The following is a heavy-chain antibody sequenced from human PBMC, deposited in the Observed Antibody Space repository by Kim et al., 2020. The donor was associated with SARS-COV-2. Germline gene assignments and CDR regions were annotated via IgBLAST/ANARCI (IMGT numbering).Heavy chain of an antibody. Sequence: GGSLRLSCAASGFTFSDYYMSWVRQAPGKGLEWVSFSSISYTIYYADSVKGRFTVSRDNAKNSLYLQMHSLRVEDTAVYYCARDSHHNSGSYPFDYWGQGTLVTVSS. CDR3: ARDSHHNSGSYPFDY. CDR2: SSISYTI. D-gene: IGHD3-10*01. CDR1: GFTFSDYY. V-gene: IGHV3-11*04. J-gene: IGHJ4*02.